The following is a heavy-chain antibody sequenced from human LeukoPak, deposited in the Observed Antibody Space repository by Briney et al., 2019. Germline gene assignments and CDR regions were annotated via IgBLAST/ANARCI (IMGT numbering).Heavy chain of an antibody. V-gene: IGHV4-34*01. CDR3: ARDVFVVKGISDAFDI. D-gene: IGHD6-13*01. CDR2: INHSGST. CDR1: GGSFSGYY. J-gene: IGHJ3*02. Sequence: PSETLSLTCAVYGGSFSGYYWSWIRQPPGKGLEWIGEINHSGSTNYNPSLKSRVTISVGRSKNQFSLKLSSVTAADTAVYYCARDVFVVKGISDAFDIWGQGTMVTVSS.